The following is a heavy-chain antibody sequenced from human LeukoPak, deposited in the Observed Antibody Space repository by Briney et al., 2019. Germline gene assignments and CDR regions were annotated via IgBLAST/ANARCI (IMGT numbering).Heavy chain of an antibody. J-gene: IGHJ5*02. D-gene: IGHD3-10*01. CDR2: INPSGGST. CDR3: ARDYGSGSYYYRQPWYNWSDP. V-gene: IGHV1-46*01. Sequence: GASVKVSCKASGYTFTSYYMHWVRQAPGQGLEWMGIINPSGGSTSYAQKFQGRVTMTRDTSTSTIYMELSSLRSEDTAVYYCARDYGSGSYYYRQPWYNWSDPWGQGTLVTVSS. CDR1: GYTFTSYY.